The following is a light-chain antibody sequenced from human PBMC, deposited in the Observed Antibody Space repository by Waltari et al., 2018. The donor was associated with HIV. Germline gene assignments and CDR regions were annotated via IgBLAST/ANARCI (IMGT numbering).Light chain of an antibody. CDR2: ETS. CDR3: GTWDDSLGAVV. Sequence: QSVLTQPPSVSAAPGQTVTLPCSGTSSNIGTNYVSWYHQVPGTTPKLRIYETSKRPSVIPDRFSGSKSGTSATLGITGVQTADEADYYCGTWDDSLGAVVFGGGTRVTV. V-gene: IGLV1-51*02. J-gene: IGLJ2*01. CDR1: SSNIGTNY.